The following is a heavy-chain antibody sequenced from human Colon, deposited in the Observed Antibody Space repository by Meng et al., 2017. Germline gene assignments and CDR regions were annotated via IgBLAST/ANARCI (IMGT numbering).Heavy chain of an antibody. CDR2: INTGNGDT. Sequence: QVQLVQSGAEVKKPRASVRMSCQASGYTFTTYKIPWVRQAPGQSLEWMAWINTGNGDTQYLQKFQDRVTLTGDMSTFTAYMDLYRLTSDDTAVYYCARDEIDWGQGTLVTVSS. J-gene: IGHJ4*02. CDR1: GYTFTTYK. V-gene: IGHV1-3*04. CDR3: ARDEID.